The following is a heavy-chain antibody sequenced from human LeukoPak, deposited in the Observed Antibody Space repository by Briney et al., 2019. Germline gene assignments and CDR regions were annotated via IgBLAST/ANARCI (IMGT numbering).Heavy chain of an antibody. CDR3: ARHGTMVRGSFDY. CDR1: GGSISSSNYY. V-gene: IGHV4-39*01. Sequence: SETLSLTCTVSGGSISSSNYYWGWLRQPPGKGLEWIGSIYYSGSTNYNPSLKSRVTISVDTSKSQFSLKLSSVTAADTAVYYCARHGTMVRGSFDYWGQGTLVTVSS. J-gene: IGHJ4*02. D-gene: IGHD3-10*01. CDR2: IYYSGST.